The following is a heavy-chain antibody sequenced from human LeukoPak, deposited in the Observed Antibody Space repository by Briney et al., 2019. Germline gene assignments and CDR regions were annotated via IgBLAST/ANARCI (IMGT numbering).Heavy chain of an antibody. V-gene: IGHV3-23*01. Sequence: PGGSLRLSCAASGFTFSSYAMSWVRQAPGKGLEWVSAFSGSGGSTYYADSVKGRFTISRDNSKDTLYLQMNSLRAEDTAVYYCAKAHYYDFWSGYYDYWGQGTLVTVSS. CDR2: FSGSGGST. CDR3: AKAHYYDFWSGYYDY. J-gene: IGHJ4*02. CDR1: GFTFSSYA. D-gene: IGHD3-3*01.